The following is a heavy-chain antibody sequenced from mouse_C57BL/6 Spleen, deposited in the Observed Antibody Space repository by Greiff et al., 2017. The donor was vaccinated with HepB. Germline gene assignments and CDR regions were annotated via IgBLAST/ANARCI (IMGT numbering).Heavy chain of an antibody. V-gene: IGHV5-17*01. CDR1: GFTFSDYG. D-gene: IGHD2-3*01. CDR3: ARKEIYDGYTYAMDY. J-gene: IGHJ4*01. CDR2: ISSGSSTI. Sequence: EVMLVESGGGLVKPGGSLKLSCAASGFTFSDYGMHWVRQAPEKGLEWVAYISSGSSTIYYADTVKGRFTISRDNAKNTLFLQMTSLRSEDTAMYYCARKEIYDGYTYAMDYWGQGTSVTVSS.